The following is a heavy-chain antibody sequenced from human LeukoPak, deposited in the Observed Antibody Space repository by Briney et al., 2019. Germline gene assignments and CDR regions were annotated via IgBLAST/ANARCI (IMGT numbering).Heavy chain of an antibody. CDR3: ARAVTSMDGY. J-gene: IGHJ4*02. Sequence: PGGSLRLSCAASGFAFSSYWMTWVRQAPGKGLEWVASLNEDGSKRSYVGSVKGRFTISRDNAQNSLYLQMNSLTAEDTAVYYCARAVTSMDGYWGQGTLVTVPS. CDR2: LNEDGSKR. D-gene: IGHD5-18*01. CDR1: GFAFSSYW. V-gene: IGHV3-7*03.